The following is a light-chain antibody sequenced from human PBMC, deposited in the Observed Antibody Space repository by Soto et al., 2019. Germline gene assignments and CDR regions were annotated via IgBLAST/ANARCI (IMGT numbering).Light chain of an antibody. CDR2: DVN. V-gene: IGLV2-14*01. CDR3: ASYTSTYTLV. Sequence: QSALTQPASVSGSPGQSITISCTGTIDDVGAYNYVSWYQQRPGSAPQLLIYDVNNRPSGASNRFSGSKSGHTVYLTISGLQSDDEANYHCASYTSTYTLVFGTGTKVTVL. CDR1: IDDVGAYNY. J-gene: IGLJ1*01.